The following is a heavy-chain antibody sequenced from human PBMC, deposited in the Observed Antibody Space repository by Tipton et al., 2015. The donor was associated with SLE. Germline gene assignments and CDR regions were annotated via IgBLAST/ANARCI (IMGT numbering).Heavy chain of an antibody. CDR3: ASELGQWAFDI. V-gene: IGHV3-11*04. D-gene: IGHD6-19*01. J-gene: IGHJ3*02. CDR2: ISSSGSTI. CDR1: GFTFSDYY. Sequence: SLRLSCAASGFTFSDYYMSWIRQAPGKGLEWVSYISSSGSTIHYADSVKGRFTISRDNSKNTLFLQMNSLRADDTAVYYCASELGQWAFDIWGQGTMVTVSS.